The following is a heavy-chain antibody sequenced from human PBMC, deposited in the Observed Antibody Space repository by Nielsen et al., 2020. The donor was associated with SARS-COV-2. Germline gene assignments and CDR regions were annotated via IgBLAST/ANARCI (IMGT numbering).Heavy chain of an antibody. CDR3: ARGKVDYDILTGYWGGIADWFDP. Sequence: GESLNISCAASGFTFSSYSMNWVRQAPGKGLEWVSSISTSSSYIYYADSVKGRFTISRDNAKNSLYLQMNSLRAEDTAVYYCARGKVDYDILTGYWGGIADWFDPWGQGTLVTVSS. CDR1: GFTFSSYS. CDR2: ISTSSSYI. J-gene: IGHJ5*02. V-gene: IGHV3-21*01. D-gene: IGHD3-9*01.